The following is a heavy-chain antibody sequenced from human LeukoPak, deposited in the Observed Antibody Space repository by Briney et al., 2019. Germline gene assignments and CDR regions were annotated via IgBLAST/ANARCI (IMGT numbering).Heavy chain of an antibody. Sequence: SETLSLTCTVSGGSISSHYWSWIRHPPGKGLEWIGYIYYSGSTNYNPSLKSRVTISVDTSKNQFSLKLSSVTAADTAVYYCATAGNGYSRWGQGTLVTVSS. D-gene: IGHD5-18*01. CDR2: IYYSGST. CDR1: GGSISSHY. CDR3: ATAGNGYSR. J-gene: IGHJ4*02. V-gene: IGHV4-59*11.